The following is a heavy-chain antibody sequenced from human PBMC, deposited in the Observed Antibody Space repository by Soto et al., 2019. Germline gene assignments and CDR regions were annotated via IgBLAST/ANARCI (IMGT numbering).Heavy chain of an antibody. J-gene: IGHJ5*02. V-gene: IGHV3-7*01. CDR1: GFTFSSYW. Sequence: PGESLKISCAASGFTFSSYWMSWVRQAPGKGLEWVANIKQDGSEKYYVDSVKGRFTISRDNAKNSLYLQMNSLRAEDTAVYYCARDIYCSSTSCSSAGFDPWGQGTLVTVSS. CDR3: ARDIYCSSTSCSSAGFDP. D-gene: IGHD2-2*01. CDR2: IKQDGSEK.